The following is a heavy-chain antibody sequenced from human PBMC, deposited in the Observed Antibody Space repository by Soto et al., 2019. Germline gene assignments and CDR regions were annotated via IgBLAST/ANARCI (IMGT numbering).Heavy chain of an antibody. Sequence: QVQLVQSGAEVKKPGSSVKVSCKASGDTFSSYTITWVRQAPGQGLEWMGGIIPLFGTTYYAQKFHGRVTFTADTYTSTAYMELSSPTSEDRAVYYCARKVASSDDAFDIWGQGTIVTVSS. J-gene: IGHJ3*02. V-gene: IGHV1-69*06. CDR3: ARKVASSDDAFDI. CDR2: IIPLFGTT. CDR1: GDTFSSYT.